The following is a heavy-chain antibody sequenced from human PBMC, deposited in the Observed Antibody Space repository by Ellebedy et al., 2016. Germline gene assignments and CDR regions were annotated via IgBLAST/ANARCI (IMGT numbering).Heavy chain of an antibody. V-gene: IGHV1-69*13. CDR3: ARGPFTIFGVVIISYFDY. CDR1: GGTFSSYA. D-gene: IGHD3-3*01. Sequence: SVKVSXKASGGTFSSYAISWVRQAPGQGLEWMGGIIPIFGTANYAQKFQGRVTITADESTSTAYMELSSLRSEDTAVYYCARGPFTIFGVVIISYFDYWGQGTLVTVSS. CDR2: IIPIFGTA. J-gene: IGHJ4*02.